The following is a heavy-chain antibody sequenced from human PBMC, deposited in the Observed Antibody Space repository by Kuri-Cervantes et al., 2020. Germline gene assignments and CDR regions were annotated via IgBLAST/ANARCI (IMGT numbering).Heavy chain of an antibody. V-gene: IGHV3-7*01. D-gene: IGHD6-19*01. CDR3: ARGSIDWYTYYFDF. CDR1: GFTFSSYG. Sequence: GESLKISCAASGFTFSSYGMHWVRQAPGKGLEWVANIKQDGSEKYYVDSVKGRFTISRDNAKNSLYLQMNSLRAEDTAVYYCARGSIDWYTYYFDFWGQGTLVTVSS. CDR2: IKQDGSEK. J-gene: IGHJ4*02.